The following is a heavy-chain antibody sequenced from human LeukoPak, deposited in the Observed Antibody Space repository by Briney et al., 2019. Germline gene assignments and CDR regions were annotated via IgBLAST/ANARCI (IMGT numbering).Heavy chain of an antibody. CDR1: GFTFSSYS. J-gene: IGHJ4*02. CDR2: ISSDSSTV. Sequence: PGGSLRLSCAASGFTFSSYSMNWVRQAPGKGLEWISYISSDSSTVYFADSVKGRFTISRDNAKNSLYLQMNSLRAEDTAVYFCARDKTYSDFWLRGQGTLVTVSS. D-gene: IGHD3-3*01. V-gene: IGHV3-48*01. CDR3: ARDKTYSDFWL.